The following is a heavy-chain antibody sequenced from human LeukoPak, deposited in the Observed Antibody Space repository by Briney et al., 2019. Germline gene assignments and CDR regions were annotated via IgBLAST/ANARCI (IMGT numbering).Heavy chain of an antibody. CDR1: DDSISNYY. J-gene: IGHJ5*02. Sequence: SETLSLTCTVSDDSISNYYWSWIRQPPGKGLEWIGEINHSGSTNYNPSLKSRVTISVDTSKNQFSLKLSSVTAADTAVYYCARGLYCGGDCYNLADNWFDPWGQGTLVTVSS. CDR2: INHSGST. D-gene: IGHD2-21*02. CDR3: ARGLYCGGDCYNLADNWFDP. V-gene: IGHV4-34*01.